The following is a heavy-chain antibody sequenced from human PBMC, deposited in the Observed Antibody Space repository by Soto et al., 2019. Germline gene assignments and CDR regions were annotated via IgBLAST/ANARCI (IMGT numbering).Heavy chain of an antibody. CDR2: VSIGGST. J-gene: IGHJ4*02. V-gene: IGHV3-23*01. CDR3: AKRRCAGGHFDY. Sequence: DVQLLESGGGLVQPEGSLRLSCAASGFTFSSYAMGWVRQGPGKGLEWVAVVSIGGSTHYADSVRGRFTISRDNSKNTPSLQMNCLTAENTAVYFCAKRRCAGGHFDYWGQGALVTVSS. D-gene: IGHD2-21*01. CDR1: GFTFSSYA.